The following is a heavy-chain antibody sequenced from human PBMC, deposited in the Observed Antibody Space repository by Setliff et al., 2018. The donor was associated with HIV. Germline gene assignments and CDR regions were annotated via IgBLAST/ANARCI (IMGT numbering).Heavy chain of an antibody. V-gene: IGHV3-33*01. CDR2: IWSDGSNI. CDR1: GFTFSDFG. CDR3: VRASYSSSWYHIRPFDY. Sequence: SLKISCAASGFTFSDFGMHWVRQAPGKGLEWVAIIWSDGSNIYYADSVKGRFTITRDNSKNTLSLQMSSLRSDDTAVYYCVRASYSSSWYHIRPFDYWGQGTLVTVSS. J-gene: IGHJ4*02. D-gene: IGHD6-13*01.